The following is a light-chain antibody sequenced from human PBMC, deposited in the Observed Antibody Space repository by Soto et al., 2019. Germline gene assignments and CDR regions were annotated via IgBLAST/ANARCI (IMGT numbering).Light chain of an antibody. V-gene: IGKV3-15*01. CDR3: QQYNSSPT. J-gene: IGKJ4*01. CDR1: HSISTN. Sequence: EIIMTQSPATLSVSPGEGATLSCRTSHSISTNLAWYQHKRGQSPRLLVYGASTRATGVPARFSGSGSGAKFTLSISSLQSEDFAVYYCQQYNSSPTFGGGTKVEIK. CDR2: GAS.